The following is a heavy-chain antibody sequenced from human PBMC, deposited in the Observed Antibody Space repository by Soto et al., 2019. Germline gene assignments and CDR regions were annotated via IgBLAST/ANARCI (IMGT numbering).Heavy chain of an antibody. D-gene: IGHD3-22*01. V-gene: IGHV3-11*06. J-gene: IGHJ4*02. CDR2: ISSSSSYT. CDR3: ARDRYYYDSSGYYYFDY. CDR1: GFTFSDYY. Sequence: GSLRLSCAASGFTFSDYYMSWIRQAPGKGLEWVSYISSSSSYTNYADSVKGRFTISRDNAKNSLYLQMNSLRAEDTAVYYCARDRYYYDSSGYYYFDYWGQGTLVTVSS.